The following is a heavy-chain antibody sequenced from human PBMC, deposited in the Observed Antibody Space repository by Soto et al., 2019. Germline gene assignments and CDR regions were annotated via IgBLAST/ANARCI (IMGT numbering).Heavy chain of an antibody. Sequence: RPMRHCWAASGFTFSSLSRNCVRQPQGKGLEWVSYISSSSSTIYYADSVKGRFTISRDNAKNSLYLQMNSLRDEDTAVYYCAQAEYYDSSGYSHYDYWGQGTLVPVSS. CDR3: AQAEYYDSSGYSHYDY. D-gene: IGHD3-22*01. CDR1: GFTFSSLS. V-gene: IGHV3-48*02. CDR2: ISSSSSTI. J-gene: IGHJ4*02.